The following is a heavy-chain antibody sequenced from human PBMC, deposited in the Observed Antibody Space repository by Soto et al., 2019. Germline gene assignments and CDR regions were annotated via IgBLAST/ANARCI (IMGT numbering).Heavy chain of an antibody. CDR2: ISGSGGST. CDR1: GFTFSSYA. V-gene: IGHV3-23*01. J-gene: IGHJ6*02. D-gene: IGHD3-16*01. CDR3: AKVTDADYYYYGMDV. Sequence: GGSLRLSCAASGFTFSSYAMSWVRQAPGKGLEWVSAISGSGGSTYYADSVKGRFTISRDNSKNTLYLQMNSLRAEDTAVYYCAKVTDADYYYYGMDVWGQGTTVTVSS.